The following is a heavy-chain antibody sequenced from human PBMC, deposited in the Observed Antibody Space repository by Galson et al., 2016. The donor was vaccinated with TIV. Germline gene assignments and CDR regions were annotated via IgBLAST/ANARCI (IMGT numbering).Heavy chain of an antibody. D-gene: IGHD2-21*01. J-gene: IGHJ5*02. CDR3: ATLVPCGGDCYYLKS. CDR2: MNPNSGHT. CDR1: RYTFISYD. Sequence: SVKVSCKASRYTFISYDIIWVLQASGQGLELMGWMNPNSGHTGYAQKFQGRVTMTRNTNIDTAYMEVTSLRSGDTAVYYCATLVPCGGDCYYLKSWGQGTLVTVSS. V-gene: IGHV1-8*02.